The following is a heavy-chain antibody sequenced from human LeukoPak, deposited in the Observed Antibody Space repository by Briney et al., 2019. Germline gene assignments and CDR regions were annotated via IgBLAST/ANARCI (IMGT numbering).Heavy chain of an antibody. CDR2: ISSSSSYI. J-gene: IGHJ3*02. D-gene: IGHD5-24*01. CDR3: AKCRRDGYNCLHAFDI. CDR1: GFTFSSYS. V-gene: IGHV3-21*01. Sequence: GGSLRLSCAASGFTFSSYSMNWVRQAPGKGLEWVSSISSSSSYIYYADSVKGRFTISRDNAKNSLYLQMNSLRAEDTAVYYCAKCRRDGYNCLHAFDIWGQGTMVTVSS.